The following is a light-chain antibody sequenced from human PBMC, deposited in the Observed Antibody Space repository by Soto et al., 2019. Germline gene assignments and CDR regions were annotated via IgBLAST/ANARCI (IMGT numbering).Light chain of an antibody. J-gene: IGLJ1*01. CDR2: EVS. V-gene: IGLV2-14*01. Sequence: QSALTQPASVSGSPGQSITISCTGTSNDIGAFNYVSWYQQHPGKAPTLMISEVSNRPSGVSNRFSGSKSGNTASLTISGLQAEDEADYYCSSYTVISTLVFGTGTKSPS. CDR1: SNDIGAFNY. CDR3: SSYTVISTLV.